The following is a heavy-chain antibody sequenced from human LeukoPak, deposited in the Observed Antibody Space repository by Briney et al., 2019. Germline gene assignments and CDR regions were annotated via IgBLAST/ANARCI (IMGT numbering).Heavy chain of an antibody. V-gene: IGHV4-59*01. D-gene: IGHD1-26*01. J-gene: IGHJ3*02. Sequence: SEALSLTSTVSGGTISSYYWSWIRQPPGKGLEWIAYIDYSGSTNYNPSLKSRVTISVDASKNQFSLKLSSVTAADTAVYYCARDRRRDLLHAFDIWGQGTMVTVSS. CDR3: ARDRRRDLLHAFDI. CDR1: GGTISSYY. CDR2: IDYSGST.